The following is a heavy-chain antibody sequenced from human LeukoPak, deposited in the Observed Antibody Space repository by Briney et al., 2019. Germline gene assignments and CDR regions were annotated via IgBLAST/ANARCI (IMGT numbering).Heavy chain of an antibody. D-gene: IGHD6-19*01. J-gene: IGHJ5*02. CDR1: GFTVSSNY. V-gene: IGHV3-53*01. Sequence: GGSLRLSCEASGFTVSSNYMSLVRQAPGKGLEWVSVIYSGGSTYYADSVKGRFTISRDNSKNTLYLQMNSLRAEDTAVYYCAKDRGIAVAGTNWFDPWGQGTLVTVSS. CDR3: AKDRGIAVAGTNWFDP. CDR2: IYSGGST.